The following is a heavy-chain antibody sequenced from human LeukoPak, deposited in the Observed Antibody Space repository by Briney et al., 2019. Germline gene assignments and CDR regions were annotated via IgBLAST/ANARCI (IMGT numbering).Heavy chain of an antibody. V-gene: IGHV3-7*01. J-gene: IGHJ4*02. CDR1: GFTFSGYF. Sequence: GGSLRLSCAASGFTFSGYFMTWVRQAPGKGLEWVANIRPDGSAKYYVDSVKGRFTISRDNAKNSLYLQMNSLRVDDSAVYYCGLLVGAPPYSLDHWGQGTLVTVSS. CDR2: IRPDGSAK. D-gene: IGHD1-26*01. CDR3: GLLVGAPPYSLDH.